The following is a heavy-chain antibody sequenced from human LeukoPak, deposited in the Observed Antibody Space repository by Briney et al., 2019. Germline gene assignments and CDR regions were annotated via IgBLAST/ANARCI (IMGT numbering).Heavy chain of an antibody. Sequence: GGSLRLSCVASGFTFSSSWMSWVRQAPGKGLEWVSYISSTGGSTSYADSVKGRFTISRDNAKNSLYLQMNSLRAEDTAVYYCARDPLEGSRWYYYGMDVWGQGTTVTVS. D-gene: IGHD6-13*01. CDR2: ISSTGGST. CDR3: ARDPLEGSRWYYYGMDV. V-gene: IGHV3-48*04. J-gene: IGHJ6*02. CDR1: GFTFSSSW.